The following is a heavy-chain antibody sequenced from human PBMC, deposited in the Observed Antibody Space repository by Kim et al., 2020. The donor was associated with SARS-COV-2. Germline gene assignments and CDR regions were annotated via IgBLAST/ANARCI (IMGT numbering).Heavy chain of an antibody. CDR3: ARGPRYSDWTLSSYYYGMDV. V-gene: IGHV4-34*01. CDR1: GGSFSGYY. CDR2: ISHGGST. Sequence: ETLSLTCGVYGGSFSGYYWSWIRQPPGKGLEWIGEISHGGSTNYNPFLKTRVTISVDTSKNQHSLKLSSVTAADTAVYFCARGPRYSDWTLSSYYYGMDVWGQGTTVTVSS. J-gene: IGHJ6*02. D-gene: IGHD3-9*01.